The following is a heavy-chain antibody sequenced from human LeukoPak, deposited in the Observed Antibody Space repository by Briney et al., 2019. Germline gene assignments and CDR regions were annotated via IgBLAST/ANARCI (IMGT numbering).Heavy chain of an antibody. Sequence: SVKVSCKASGYTFTGYFIHWVRQAPGQGLEWMGGIIPIFGTANYAQKFQGRVTITTDESTSTAYMELSSLRSEDTAVYYCARGMYSSFQDPDFDYWGQGTLVTVSS. V-gene: IGHV1-69*05. CDR2: IIPIFGTA. D-gene: IGHD3-22*01. CDR1: GYTFTGYF. CDR3: ARGMYSSFQDPDFDY. J-gene: IGHJ4*02.